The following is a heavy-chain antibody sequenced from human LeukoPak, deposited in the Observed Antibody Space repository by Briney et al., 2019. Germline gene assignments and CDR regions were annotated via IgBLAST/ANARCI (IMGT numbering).Heavy chain of an antibody. CDR3: ARLSSSYYDFWSASEIWFDS. J-gene: IGHJ5*01. V-gene: IGHV4-61*02. D-gene: IGHD3-3*01. CDR1: GGSISSDYY. CDR2: IDTTGST. Sequence: SETLSLTCTVSGGSISSDYYWSWIRQPAGKGLEWIGRIDTTGSTNYNPSLKSRVTISPDTSKNHFSLKLSSVTAADTAVYYCARLSSSYYDFWSASEIWFDSWGQGTLVTVSS.